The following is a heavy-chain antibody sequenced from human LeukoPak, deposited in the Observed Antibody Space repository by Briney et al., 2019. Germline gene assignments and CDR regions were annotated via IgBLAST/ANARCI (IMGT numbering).Heavy chain of an antibody. D-gene: IGHD6-19*01. Sequence: ASVKVSCKASGYTFTSYGISWVRQAPGQGLEWMGWISAYNGNINYAQKLQGRVTMTTDTSTSTAYMELRSLRSDDTAVYYCARASVAYYYFDYWGQGTLVTVSS. J-gene: IGHJ4*02. V-gene: IGHV1-18*01. CDR1: GYTFTSYG. CDR2: ISAYNGNI. CDR3: ARASVAYYYFDY.